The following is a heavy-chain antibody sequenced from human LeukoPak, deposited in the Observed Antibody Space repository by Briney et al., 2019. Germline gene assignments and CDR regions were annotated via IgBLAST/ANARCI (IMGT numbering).Heavy chain of an antibody. CDR2: MNPNSGNT. J-gene: IGHJ6*02. V-gene: IGHV1-8*01. Sequence: ASVKVSCKASGYAFTSYDINWVRQATGQGLEWMGWMNPNSGNTGYAQKFQGRVTMTRNTSISTAYMELSSLRSEDTAVYYCARGVYRYDILTGYYNDLSGTYGTDVWGQGTTVTVSS. CDR1: GYAFTSYD. D-gene: IGHD3-9*01. CDR3: ARGVYRYDILTGYYNDLSGTYGTDV.